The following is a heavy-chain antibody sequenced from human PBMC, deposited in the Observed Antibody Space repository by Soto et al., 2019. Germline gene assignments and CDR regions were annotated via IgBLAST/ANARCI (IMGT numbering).Heavy chain of an antibody. V-gene: IGHV4-59*08. CDR1: GGSISSYY. CDR3: ARRGYDFGSDAIEAWFDP. CDR2: IYYSGST. D-gene: IGHD3-3*01. J-gene: IGHJ5*02. Sequence: SETLSLTCTVSGGSISSYYWSWIRQPPGKGLEWIGYIYYSGSTNYNPSLKSRVTISVDTSKNQFSLKLSSVTAADTAVYYCARRGYDFGSDAIEAWFDPWGQGTLVPVSS.